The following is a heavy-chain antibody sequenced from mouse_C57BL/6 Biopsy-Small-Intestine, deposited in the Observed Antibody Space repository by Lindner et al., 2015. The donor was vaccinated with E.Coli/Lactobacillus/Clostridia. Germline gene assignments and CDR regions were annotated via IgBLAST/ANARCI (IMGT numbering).Heavy chain of an antibody. CDR3: ARDSSGWYYYYGMDV. V-gene: IGHV1-53*01. CDR2: INPNSGGT. Sequence: SVKVSCKASGYTFTGYYMHWVRQAPGQGLEWMGWINPNSGGTNYAQKFQGRVTMTRDTSISTAYMELSRLRSDDTAVYYCARDSSGWYYYYGMDVWGQGTTVTVSS. CDR1: GYTFTGYY. D-gene: IGHD1-1*01. J-gene: IGHJ1*01.